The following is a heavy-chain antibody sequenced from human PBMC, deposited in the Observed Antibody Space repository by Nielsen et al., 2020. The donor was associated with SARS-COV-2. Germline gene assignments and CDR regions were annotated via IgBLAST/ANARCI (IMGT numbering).Heavy chain of an antibody. CDR3: AKDLRQDRSGDTTDWYFDL. CDR2: LTSGGHRA. V-gene: IGHV3-23*01. J-gene: IGHJ2*01. Sequence: GESLKISCAASGFTFSDHAMSWVRQAPGKGLEWVSSLTSGGHRAYYADSVKGRFTISRDNSKNTLYLQMNSLRAEDTAVYYCAKDLRQDRSGDTTDWYFDLWGRGTLVTVSS. CDR1: GFTFSDHA. D-gene: IGHD3-22*01.